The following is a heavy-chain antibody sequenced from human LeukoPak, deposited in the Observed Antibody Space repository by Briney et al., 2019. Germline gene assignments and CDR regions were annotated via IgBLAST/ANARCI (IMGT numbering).Heavy chain of an antibody. CDR2: ISYDGSNK. V-gene: IGHV3-30*18. Sequence: GGSLRISCEASGFTFSSYGMHWVRQAPGKWLEWVAVISYDGSNKYYADSVKGRFTISRDNSKNTLSMQMTSLRTEDTAVYYCAKSGGYCSTTSCPPAFDYWGQGTLVTVSS. J-gene: IGHJ4*02. CDR1: GFTFSSYG. D-gene: IGHD2-2*01. CDR3: AKSGGYCSTTSCPPAFDY.